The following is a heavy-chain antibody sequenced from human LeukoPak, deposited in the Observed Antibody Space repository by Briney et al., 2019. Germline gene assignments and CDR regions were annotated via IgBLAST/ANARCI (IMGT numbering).Heavy chain of an antibody. D-gene: IGHD6-19*01. CDR1: GYSFTSYW. V-gene: IGHV5-51*01. CDR3: ARPHDTGVGASGSGWSYFDF. CDR2: IYPGDSDT. J-gene: IGHJ4*02. Sequence: GESLKISCKGSGYSFTSYWIGWVRQMPGKGLEWMGIIYPGDSDTRYSPSFQGQVTISADKSISTAYLQWSSLKASDTAIYYCARPHDTGVGASGSGWSYFDFWGQGTLITVSS.